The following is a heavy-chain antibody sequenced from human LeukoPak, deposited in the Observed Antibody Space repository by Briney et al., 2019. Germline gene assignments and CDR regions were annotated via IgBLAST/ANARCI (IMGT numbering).Heavy chain of an antibody. D-gene: IGHD3-22*01. Sequence: GASVKVSCKASGYTFTGYYMHWVRQAPGQGLEWMGWINPNSGGTNYAQKFQGRVTMTRDTSISTAYMELSRLRSDDTAVYYCARDLSKYYYDSSGYYNNWGQGTLVTVSS. CDR1: GYTFTGYY. CDR3: ARDLSKYYYDSSGYYNN. J-gene: IGHJ4*02. V-gene: IGHV1-2*02. CDR2: INPNSGGT.